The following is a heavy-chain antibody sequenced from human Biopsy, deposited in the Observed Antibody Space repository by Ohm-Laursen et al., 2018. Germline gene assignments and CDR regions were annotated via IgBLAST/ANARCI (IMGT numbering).Heavy chain of an antibody. CDR3: ARQGDSGRSFDY. J-gene: IGHJ4*02. Sequence: SETLSLTWAVYGGSFSDYYWTWIRQPPGKGLEWIGEINHRGTTNYNPSLKSRVAISVDTSKNQFSLTLRSLTAADRAMYYCARQGDSGRSFDYWGQGTLVTVSS. CDR1: GGSFSDYY. D-gene: IGHD3-10*01. V-gene: IGHV4-34*01. CDR2: INHRGTT.